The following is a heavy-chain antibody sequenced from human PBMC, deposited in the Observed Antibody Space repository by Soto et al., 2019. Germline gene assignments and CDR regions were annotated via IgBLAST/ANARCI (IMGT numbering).Heavy chain of an antibody. Sequence: GASVKVSCKASGGTFSSYAISWVRQAPGQGLEWMGGIIPIFGTANYAQKFQGRVTITADESTSTAYMELSSLRSEDTAVYYCATVTPAAGLDYWGQGALVTVSS. D-gene: IGHD6-13*01. CDR2: IIPIFGTA. V-gene: IGHV1-69*13. CDR1: GGTFSSYA. J-gene: IGHJ4*02. CDR3: ATVTPAAGLDY.